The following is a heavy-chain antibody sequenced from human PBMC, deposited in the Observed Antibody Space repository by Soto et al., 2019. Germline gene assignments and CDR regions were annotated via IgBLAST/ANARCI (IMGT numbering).Heavy chain of an antibody. CDR1: GGSFSGYY. CDR3: ARGVMSYDLWSVYDYYYYAMDV. D-gene: IGHD3-3*01. Sequence: SETLSLTCAVYGGSFSGYYWSWIRQPPGKGLEWIGEINHSGSTKYKPSLKSRVTISVDTSKKQFSLKVSSVTAADTAVYYCARGVMSYDLWSVYDYYYYAMDVWGQGNTVTVS. J-gene: IGHJ6*02. CDR2: INHSGST. V-gene: IGHV4-34*01.